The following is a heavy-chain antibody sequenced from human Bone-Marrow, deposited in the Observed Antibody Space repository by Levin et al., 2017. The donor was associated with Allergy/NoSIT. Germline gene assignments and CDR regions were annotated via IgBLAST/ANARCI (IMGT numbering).Heavy chain of an antibody. V-gene: IGHV4-61*02. Sequence: SQTLSLTCTVSGGSISRGSYYWSWIRQPAGKGLEWIGRIYTSGSTSYNPSLKSRVTISVDTSKNQFSLKLSSVTAADTAVYYCARDMGYSYGSWFDYWGQGTLVTVSS. CDR2: IYTSGST. CDR1: GGSISRGSYY. J-gene: IGHJ4*02. D-gene: IGHD5-18*01. CDR3: ARDMGYSYGSWFDY.